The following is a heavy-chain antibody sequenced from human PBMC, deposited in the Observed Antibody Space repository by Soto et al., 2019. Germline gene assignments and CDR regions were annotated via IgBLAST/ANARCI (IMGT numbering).Heavy chain of an antibody. V-gene: IGHV3-53*01. CDR2: MYDSGST. CDR3: ARDLRLGTSSYYFDY. D-gene: IGHD6-6*01. J-gene: IGHJ4*02. Sequence: EVQLVESGGGLIQPGGSLRLSCAASGFTVSSNYMSWVRQAPGKGLQWVSVMYDSGSTYYADSVRGRFTISRDNSKNPLYLQMNSLRAEDTAVYYCARDLRLGTSSYYFDYWGQGTLVTVSS. CDR1: GFTVSSNY.